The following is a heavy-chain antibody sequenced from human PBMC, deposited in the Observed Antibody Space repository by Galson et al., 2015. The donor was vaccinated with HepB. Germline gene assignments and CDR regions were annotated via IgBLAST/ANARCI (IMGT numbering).Heavy chain of an antibody. D-gene: IGHD1-26*01. CDR2: INHSGST. V-gene: IGHV4-34*01. Sequence: SETLSLTCAVYGGSFSGYYWSWIRQPPGKGLEWIGEINHSGSTNYNPSLKSRVTISVDTSKNQFSLKLSSVTAADTAVYYCARGGRGYYYYGMDVWGQGTTVTVSS. CDR3: ARGGRGYYYYGMDV. J-gene: IGHJ6*02. CDR1: GGSFSGYY.